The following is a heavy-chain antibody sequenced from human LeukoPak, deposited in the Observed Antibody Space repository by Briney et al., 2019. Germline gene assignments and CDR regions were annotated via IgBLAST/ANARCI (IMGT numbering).Heavy chain of an antibody. CDR2: ISVDGNTK. V-gene: IGHV3-30-3*01. D-gene: IGHD3-3*01. CDR3: AKGPHYDFWSGYRGWFDP. CDR1: GFTFSRYT. J-gene: IGHJ5*02. Sequence: GGSLRLSCAVSGFTFSRYTMHWVRQAPGQGLEWVAVISVDGNTKYHADSVRGRFTISRDNSKNTLYLQMNSLRAEDTAVYYCAKGPHYDFWSGYRGWFDPWGQGTLVTVSS.